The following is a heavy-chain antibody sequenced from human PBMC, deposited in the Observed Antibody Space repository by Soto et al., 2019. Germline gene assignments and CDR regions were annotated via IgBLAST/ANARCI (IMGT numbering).Heavy chain of an antibody. CDR3: ARGSLDYSSKDYYYYYYMDV. V-gene: IGHV4-31*03. Sequence: SETLSLTCTVSGGSIISGGYYWILIRQHPGKGLEWIGYIYYSGSTYYNPSLKSRVTISVDTSKNQFSLKLSSVTAADTAVYYCARGSLDYSSKDYYYYYYMDVWGKGTTVTVSS. CDR2: IYYSGST. J-gene: IGHJ6*03. D-gene: IGHD4-4*01. CDR1: GGSIISGGYY.